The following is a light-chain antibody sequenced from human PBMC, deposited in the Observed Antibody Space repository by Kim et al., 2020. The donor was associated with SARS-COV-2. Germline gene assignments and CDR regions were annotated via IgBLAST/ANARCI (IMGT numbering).Light chain of an antibody. Sequence: GQSVTIACTGTSSYVGGYNYVSWYQQHPGKAPKLMIYEVSKRPSGVPDRFSGSKSGNTASLTVSGLQAEDEADYYCSSYAGSNNLVFGGGTQLTVL. CDR1: SSYVGGYNY. V-gene: IGLV2-8*01. CDR2: EVS. CDR3: SSYAGSNNLV. J-gene: IGLJ2*01.